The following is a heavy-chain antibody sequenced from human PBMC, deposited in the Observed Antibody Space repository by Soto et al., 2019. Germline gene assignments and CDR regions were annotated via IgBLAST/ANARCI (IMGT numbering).Heavy chain of an antibody. CDR3: ARGDYGDSAFDI. CDR2: IYYSGST. V-gene: IGHV4-39*01. J-gene: IGHJ3*02. Sequence: SETLSLTCTVSGGSISSSSYYWGWIRQPPGKGLEWIGSIYYSGSTYYNPSLKSRVTISVDTSKNQFSLKLSSVTAADTAVYYCARGDYGDSAFDIWGQGTMVTVS. D-gene: IGHD4-17*01. CDR1: GGSISSSSYY.